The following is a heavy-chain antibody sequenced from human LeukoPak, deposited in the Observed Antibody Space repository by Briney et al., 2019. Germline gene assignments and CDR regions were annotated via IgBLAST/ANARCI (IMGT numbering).Heavy chain of an antibody. Sequence: GGSLRLSCAASGFTFSNAWMSWVRQAPGKRLEWVGRIKSKTDGGTTDYAAPVKGRFTISRDDSKNTLYLQMNSLKTEDTAVYYCTTDVGYCSSTSCPDYWGQGTLVTVSS. CDR3: TTDVGYCSSTSCPDY. D-gene: IGHD2-2*01. J-gene: IGHJ4*02. CDR2: IKSKTDGGTT. V-gene: IGHV3-15*01. CDR1: GFTFSNAW.